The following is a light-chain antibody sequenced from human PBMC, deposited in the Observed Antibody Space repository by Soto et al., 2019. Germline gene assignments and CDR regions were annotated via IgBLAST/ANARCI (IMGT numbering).Light chain of an antibody. Sequence: EIVLTQPPGTLSLSPGQRATLSCRASQSVANNYLAWYQQKPGQAPRLLIYGASSRATGIPVRFRGSASGTDFTLTISRLEREDFAVYYCQQYGSSPCTFGQGTKLEFK. CDR1: QSVANNY. CDR2: GAS. CDR3: QQYGSSPCT. J-gene: IGKJ2*02. V-gene: IGKV3-20*01.